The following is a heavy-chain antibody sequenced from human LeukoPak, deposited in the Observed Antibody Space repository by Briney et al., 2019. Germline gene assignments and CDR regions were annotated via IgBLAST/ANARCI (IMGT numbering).Heavy chain of an antibody. J-gene: IGHJ5*02. V-gene: IGHV1-2*02. CDR2: INPNSGGT. CDR3: AREKCSGGSCYDWFDP. Sequence: ASVKVSCKASGYTFTGYYMHWVRQAPGQGLEWMGWINPNSGGTNYAQKFQGRVTMTTDTSTSTAYMELRSLRSDDTAVYYCAREKCSGGSCYDWFDPWGQGTLVTVSS. D-gene: IGHD2-15*01. CDR1: GYTFTGYY.